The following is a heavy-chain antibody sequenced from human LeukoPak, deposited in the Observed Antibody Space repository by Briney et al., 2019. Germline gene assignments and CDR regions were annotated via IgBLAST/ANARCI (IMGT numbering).Heavy chain of an antibody. CDR1: GFIFSSYA. CDR2: IDSSSSYI. J-gene: IGHJ5*02. D-gene: IGHD2-2*01. V-gene: IGHV3-21*01. CDR3: ARDRIPAAIEGWLDP. Sequence: GGSLRLSCAASGFIFSSYAMNWVRQAPGKGLEWVSSIDSSSSYIYYADSVKGRFTISRDDAKNSLYLQMNSLRAEDTAVYYCARDRIPAAIEGWLDPWGQGTLVTVSS.